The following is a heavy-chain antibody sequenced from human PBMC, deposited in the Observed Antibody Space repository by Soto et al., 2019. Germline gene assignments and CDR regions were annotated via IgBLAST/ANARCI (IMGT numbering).Heavy chain of an antibody. CDR1: GFTFSSYG. D-gene: IGHD3-16*01. J-gene: IGHJ4*02. CDR2: MSYDGSNK. V-gene: IGHV3-30*18. Sequence: QVQLVESGGGVVQPGRSLRLSCAASGFTFSSYGMHWVRQAPGKGLEWVAVMSYDGSNKYYADSVKGRFTISRDNSKNTLYLQMNSLRAEDTAVYYCAKLGSGADYYFDYWGQGTLVTVSS. CDR3: AKLGSGADYYFDY.